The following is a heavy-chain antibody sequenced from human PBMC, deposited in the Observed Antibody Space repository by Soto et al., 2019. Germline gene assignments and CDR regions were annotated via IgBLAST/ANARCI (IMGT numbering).Heavy chain of an antibody. V-gene: IGHV2-70*04. J-gene: IGHJ4*02. D-gene: IGHD7-27*01. CDR3: ARIGLGD. CDR2: IDWADDK. CDR1: GFSLSTSGMR. Sequence: SGPTLVNPTQTLTLTCTFSGFSLSTSGMRVSWIRQPPGKALEWLARIDWADDKLYSTSLKTRLTIPKDTSKNQVVLTMTTMDPVDTATYYCARIGLGDWGQGTLVTVSS.